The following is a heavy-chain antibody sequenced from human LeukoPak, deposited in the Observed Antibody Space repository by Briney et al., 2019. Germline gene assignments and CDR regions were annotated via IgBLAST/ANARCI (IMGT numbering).Heavy chain of an antibody. CDR3: AGEGSGYYLNWFDP. CDR1: GYTLTELS. CDR2: FDPEDGET. D-gene: IGHD3-22*01. V-gene: IGHV1-24*01. Sequence: ASVKVSCKVSGYTLTELSMHWVRQIPGKGLEWMGGFDPEDGETIYAQKFQGRVTMTEDTSTDTAYMELSSLRSEDTAIYYCAGEGSGYYLNWFDPWGQGTLVTVSS. J-gene: IGHJ5*01.